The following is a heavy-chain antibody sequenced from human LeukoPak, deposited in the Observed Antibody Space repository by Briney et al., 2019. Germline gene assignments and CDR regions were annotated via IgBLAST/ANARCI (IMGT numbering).Heavy chain of an antibody. CDR2: ITDDEVA. CDR1: GFPFRSYA. J-gene: IGHJ4*02. Sequence: GGSLRLSCVASGFPFRSYAMTWVGQTPGKGLDSVSVITDDEVAYEADSATRRLTSSRAHSPNTILLQKNSRRVAATAANYCAKVDDWKPENYCDSCGQGKLVTVSS. V-gene: IGHV3-23*01. D-gene: IGHD1-1*01. CDR3: AKVDDWKPENYCDS.